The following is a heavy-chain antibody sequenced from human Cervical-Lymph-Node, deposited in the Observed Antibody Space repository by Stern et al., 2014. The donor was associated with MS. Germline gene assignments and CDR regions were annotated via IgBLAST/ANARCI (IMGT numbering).Heavy chain of an antibody. CDR1: GYSFTIYY. CDR2: IYPYDSDT. Sequence: EVQLVESGAEEKKPGESLKISCKLSGYSFTIYYIAWVRQMPGKGLEWMGVIYPYDSDTTYSPSSQGQVTISADKSITTAYLQWSSLRASDTAMYYCARHVQGFDYWGQGTLVTVSS. CDR3: ARHVQGFDY. V-gene: IGHV5-51*01. J-gene: IGHJ4*02.